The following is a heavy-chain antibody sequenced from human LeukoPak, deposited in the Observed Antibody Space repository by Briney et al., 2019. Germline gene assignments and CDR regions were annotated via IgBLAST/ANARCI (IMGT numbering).Heavy chain of an antibody. Sequence: PGGSLRLSCAASGFTFSSYAMSWVRQAPGKGLEWLSSISGSGSSTYYADSVKGRFTISRDNSKSTLYLQMNSLRAEDTAVYYCAKDTVAVAALFDPWGQGTLVTVSS. J-gene: IGHJ5*02. CDR1: GFTFSSYA. CDR3: AKDTVAVAALFDP. CDR2: ISGSGSST. V-gene: IGHV3-23*01. D-gene: IGHD6-19*01.